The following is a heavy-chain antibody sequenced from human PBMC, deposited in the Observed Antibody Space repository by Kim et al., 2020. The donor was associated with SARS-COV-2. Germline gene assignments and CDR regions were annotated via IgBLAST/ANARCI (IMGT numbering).Heavy chain of an antibody. Sequence: ASVKVSCKASGYTFTGYYMHWVRQAPGQGLEWMGWINPNSGGTNYAQKFQGRVTMTRDTSISTAYMELSRLRSDDTAVYYCARVWYYYDSSGYLPDYWGQGTLVTVSS. CDR2: INPNSGGT. V-gene: IGHV1-2*02. CDR1: GYTFTGYY. J-gene: IGHJ4*02. CDR3: ARVWYYYDSSGYLPDY. D-gene: IGHD3-22*01.